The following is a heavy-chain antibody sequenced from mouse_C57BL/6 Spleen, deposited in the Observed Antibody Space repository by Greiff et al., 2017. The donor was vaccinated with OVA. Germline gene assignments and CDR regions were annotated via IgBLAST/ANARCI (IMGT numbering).Heavy chain of an antibody. V-gene: IGHV1-62-2*01. CDR1: GYTFTEYT. D-gene: IGHD2-3*01. CDR2: FYPGSGSI. CDR3: ARHERDGYYNYAMDY. Sequence: QVHVKQSGAELVKPGASVKLSCKASGYTFTEYTIHWVKQRSGQGLEWIGWFYPGSGSIKYNEKFKDKATLTADKSSSTVYMELSRLTSEDSSVYFCARHERDGYYNYAMDYWGQGTSVTVSS. J-gene: IGHJ4*01.